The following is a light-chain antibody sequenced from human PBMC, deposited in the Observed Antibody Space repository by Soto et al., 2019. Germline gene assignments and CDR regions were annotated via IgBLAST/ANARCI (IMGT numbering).Light chain of an antibody. J-gene: IGKJ2*01. CDR1: QSLVYADGNTY. Sequence: DAALTQSPLSLPVTLGQSASISCTASQSLVYADGNTYLHWLQQRPGQSPSRLIYKVFNRDSRVADRFSGSSSGSEFTLTISRVETEDIGFYYCMQTAQWPYTFGRGTKLEIK. V-gene: IGKV2-30*01. CDR3: MQTAQWPYT. CDR2: KVF.